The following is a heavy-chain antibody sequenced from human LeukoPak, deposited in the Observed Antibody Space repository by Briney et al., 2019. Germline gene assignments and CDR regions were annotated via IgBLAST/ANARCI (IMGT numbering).Heavy chain of an antibody. CDR3: ARGQEFDDGVFDS. CDR1: GFTFSSYS. CDR2: ISSSSSTI. Sequence: GSPRLSCAASGFTFSSYSMNWVRQAPGKGLEWVSYISSSSSTIYYADSVKGRFTISRDNSKNTVYLQMNSLRVEDTAIYYCARGQEFDDGVFDSWGQGTLLTVSS. D-gene: IGHD1-1*01. V-gene: IGHV3-48*01. J-gene: IGHJ4*02.